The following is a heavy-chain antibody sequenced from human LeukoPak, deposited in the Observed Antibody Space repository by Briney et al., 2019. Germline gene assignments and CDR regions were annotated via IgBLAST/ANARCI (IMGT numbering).Heavy chain of an antibody. V-gene: IGHV4-31*02. J-gene: IGHJ1*01. CDR3: TKGADDYKTGY. Sequence: PSQTLSLICFVSGNSVINDNSIWSWIRQHPEKGLEWTGHFHPSGTTYYNPSLKSRLAISIDTSTNSFSLEMTSMTAADTAVYYCTKGADDYKTGYWGQGTLVTVSS. D-gene: IGHD5-24*01. CDR2: FHPSGTT. CDR1: GNSVINDNSI.